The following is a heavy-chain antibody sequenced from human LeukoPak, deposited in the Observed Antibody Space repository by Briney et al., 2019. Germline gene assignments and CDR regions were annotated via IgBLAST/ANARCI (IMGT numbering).Heavy chain of an antibody. CDR3: ARDRTDYYDSSGYYPNWFDP. CDR1: GYNLTDYY. J-gene: IGHJ5*02. V-gene: IGHV1-2*02. D-gene: IGHD3-22*01. Sequence: ASVKVSCKASGYNLTDYYIHWVRQAPGQGLEWMGWISPYNGVTNYAQTFQGRVTMTRDTSIITVYMELNNLRSDDTAVYYCARDRTDYYDSSGYYPNWFDPWGQGTLVTVSS. CDR2: ISPYNGVT.